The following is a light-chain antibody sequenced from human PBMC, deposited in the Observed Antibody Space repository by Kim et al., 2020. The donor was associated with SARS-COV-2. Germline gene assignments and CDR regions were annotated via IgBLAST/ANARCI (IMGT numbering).Light chain of an antibody. CDR1: SSNIGAGYD. CDR2: GNS. J-gene: IGLJ1*01. Sequence: QRVTISCAGSSSNIGAGYDVHWYQQLPGTAPKLLIYGNSNRPSGVPDRFSGSKSGTSASLAITGLQAEDEADYYCQSYDSSLSGYVFGTGTKVTVL. CDR3: QSYDSSLSGYV. V-gene: IGLV1-40*01.